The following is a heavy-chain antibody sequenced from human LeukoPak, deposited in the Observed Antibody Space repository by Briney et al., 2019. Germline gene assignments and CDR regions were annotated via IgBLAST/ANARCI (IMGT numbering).Heavy chain of an antibody. J-gene: IGHJ4*02. CDR3: TREGTYSSSAPFDY. D-gene: IGHD6-6*01. CDR2: IRSKAYGGTT. Sequence: GGSLRLSCTTSGFTFGDYAMNWVRQAPGKGLEGVGFIRSKAYGGTTDYAASVKGRFTISRDDSKNIAYLEMSSLKTEDTAIYYCTREGTYSSSAPFDYWGQGTLVTVSS. CDR1: GFTFGDYA. V-gene: IGHV3-49*04.